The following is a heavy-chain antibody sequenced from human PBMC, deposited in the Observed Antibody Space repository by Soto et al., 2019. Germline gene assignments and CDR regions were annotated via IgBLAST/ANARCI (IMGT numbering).Heavy chain of an antibody. J-gene: IGHJ4*02. Sequence: SETLSLTCNVSGASISGNYWSWIRQPPGKGLEWIGYIYYSGATNYNPSLESRVTISVDTPKSQFSLKLTSVTPADTDVYYCAKAGPYRGSSGRVDYWGQGILVTVSS. CDR3: AKAGPYRGSSGRVDY. D-gene: IGHD2-21*01. CDR2: IYYSGAT. V-gene: IGHV4-59*01. CDR1: GASISGNY.